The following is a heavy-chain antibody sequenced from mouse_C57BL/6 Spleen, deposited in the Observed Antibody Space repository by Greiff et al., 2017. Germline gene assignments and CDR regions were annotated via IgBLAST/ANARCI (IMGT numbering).Heavy chain of an antibody. Sequence: VQLQQSGPELVKPGASVKISCKASGYTFTDYYMNWVKQSHGKSLEWIGDINPNNGGTSYNQKFKGKATLTVDKSSSTAYMEHRSLTSEDSAVYYFARWGTCTTVVPREEFAYWGQGTLVTVSA. D-gene: IGHD1-1*01. CDR2: INPNNGGT. CDR3: ARWGTCTTVVPREEFAY. V-gene: IGHV1-26*01. J-gene: IGHJ3*01. CDR1: GYTFTDYY.